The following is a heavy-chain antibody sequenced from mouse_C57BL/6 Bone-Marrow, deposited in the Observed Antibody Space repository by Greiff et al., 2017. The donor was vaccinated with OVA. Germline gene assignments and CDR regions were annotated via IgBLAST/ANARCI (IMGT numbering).Heavy chain of an antibody. Sequence: EVQLQQSGAELVKPGASVKLSCTASGFNIKDYYMHWVKQRTEQGLEWIGRIDPEDGETKYAPKFQGKATITADTSSNTAYMQLSSLTTEDSAIYYCARRYYSNYDFDYWGQGTTLTVSS. CDR2: IDPEDGET. D-gene: IGHD2-5*01. CDR3: ARRYYSNYDFDY. CDR1: GFNIKDYY. J-gene: IGHJ2*01. V-gene: IGHV14-2*01.